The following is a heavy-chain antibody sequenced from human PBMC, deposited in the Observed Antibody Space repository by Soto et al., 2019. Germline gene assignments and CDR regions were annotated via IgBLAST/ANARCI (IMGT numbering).Heavy chain of an antibody. V-gene: IGHV1-18*01. CDR2: ISAYNGNT. CDR1: GYTFTSYS. J-gene: IGHJ6*02. Sequence: QVQLVQSGAEVKKPGASVKVSCKASGYTFTSYSISWVRQAPGQGLEWMGWISAYNGNTNYAQKLQGRVTMTTDTSTSTAYMELRSLRSDDTAVYYCARESWGAGYCSGGSCYPASGMDVWGQGTTVTVSS. CDR3: ARESWGAGYCSGGSCYPASGMDV. D-gene: IGHD2-15*01.